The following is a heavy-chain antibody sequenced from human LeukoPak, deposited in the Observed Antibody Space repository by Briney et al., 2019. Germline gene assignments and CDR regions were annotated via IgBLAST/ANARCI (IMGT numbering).Heavy chain of an antibody. CDR2: INAGNGNT. V-gene: IGHV1-3*03. CDR3: ARNHDYYYYYMDV. Sequence: GASVKVSCKASGYTFTSYAMHWVRQAPGQRLEWMGWINAGNGNTKYSQEFQGRGTITRDTSASTAYMELSSLRSEDMAVYYCARNHDYYYYYMDVWGKGTTVTVSS. J-gene: IGHJ6*03. CDR1: GYTFTSYA. D-gene: IGHD1-14*01.